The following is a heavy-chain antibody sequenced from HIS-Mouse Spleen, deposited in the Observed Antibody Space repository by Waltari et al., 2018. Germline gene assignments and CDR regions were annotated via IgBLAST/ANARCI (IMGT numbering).Heavy chain of an antibody. Sequence: QLQLQESGPGLVKPSETLSLTCTVSGGSISSSSYYWGWIRQPPGKGLEWIGSSYYNGRTSYNPSLKSRVTISGDTSTSQFALKLSSVTAADTDVYYCAREIPYSSSWYDWYFDLWGRGTLVTVSS. D-gene: IGHD6-13*01. J-gene: IGHJ2*01. V-gene: IGHV4-39*07. CDR1: GGSISSSSYY. CDR2: SYYNGRT. CDR3: AREIPYSSSWYDWYFDL.